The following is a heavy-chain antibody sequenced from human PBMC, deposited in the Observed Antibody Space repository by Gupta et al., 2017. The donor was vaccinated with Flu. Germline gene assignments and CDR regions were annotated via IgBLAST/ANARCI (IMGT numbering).Heavy chain of an antibody. Sequence: QVQLVQSGGGLVNPGGSLGLSCVGSGFTFSDYFMSWIRQAPGKGPEWVAYITSSGRNVYYADSVEGRFTVTRDNAKNSVFLHMHNLRPQDTAIYYCARDRRDLDKGYYYYYMDVWGKGATVTVSS. CDR3: ARDRRDLDKGYYYYYMDV. V-gene: IGHV3-11*01. CDR2: ITSSGRNV. D-gene: IGHD3-9*01. J-gene: IGHJ6*03. CDR1: GFTFSDYF.